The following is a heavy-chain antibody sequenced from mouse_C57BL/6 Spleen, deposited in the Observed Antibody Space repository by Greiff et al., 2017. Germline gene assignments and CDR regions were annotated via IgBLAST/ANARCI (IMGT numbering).Heavy chain of an antibody. Sequence: DVKLVESGGGLVKPGGSLKLSCAASGFTFSSYAMSWVRQTPEKRLEWVATISDGGSYTYYPDNVKGRFTISRDNAKNNLYLQMSHLKSEDTAMYYCASLTGTYFDYWGQGTTLTVSS. J-gene: IGHJ2*01. CDR2: ISDGGSYT. CDR3: ASLTGTYFDY. D-gene: IGHD4-1*01. V-gene: IGHV5-4*03. CDR1: GFTFSSYA.